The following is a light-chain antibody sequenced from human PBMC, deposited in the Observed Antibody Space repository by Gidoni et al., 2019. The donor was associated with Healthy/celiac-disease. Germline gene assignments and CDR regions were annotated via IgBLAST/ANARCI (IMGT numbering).Light chain of an antibody. J-gene: IGKJ1*01. V-gene: IGKV4-1*01. CDR2: WAS. CDR3: QQYYRTPWT. CDR1: QSGLCSSNNKNY. Sequence: DIVMTPAPASLAVALGERATINCKSSQSGLCSSNNKNYLAWYQQKPGQPPKLLIYWASTRDSGVPDRFSGSGSGTDFTLPIRSLQAEDVAVYYCQQYYRTPWTFGQGTKVEIK.